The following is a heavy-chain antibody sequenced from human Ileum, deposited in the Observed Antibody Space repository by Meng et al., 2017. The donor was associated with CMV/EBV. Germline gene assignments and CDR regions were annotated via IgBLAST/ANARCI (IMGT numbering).Heavy chain of an antibody. CDR3: AILLPSPHDFDY. J-gene: IGHJ4*02. CDR1: GFSFSSYG. D-gene: IGHD2-2*01. V-gene: IGHV3-30*02. Sequence: GGSLRLSCAASGFSFSSYGVHWVRQAPGKGLEWVAFIRHSGDDRDYSDSVKGRFTVSRDNSENTSYLQMNSLRPEDTAVYYCAILLPSPHDFDYWGPGTLVTVSS. CDR2: IRHSGDDR.